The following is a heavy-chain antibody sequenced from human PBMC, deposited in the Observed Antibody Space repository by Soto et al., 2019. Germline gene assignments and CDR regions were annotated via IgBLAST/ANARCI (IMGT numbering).Heavy chain of an antibody. D-gene: IGHD4-4*01. CDR1: GDSISSGGYY. Sequence: TLSLTCSVSGDSISSGGYYWSWIRQHPGKGLEWIGYIYYSRVTYYNASLQSRVTISVDTSKNQFSLKLSSVTAADTAVNYCARENQDDYSKDYGMDVWGQGTGVTVSS. CDR3: ARENQDDYSKDYGMDV. CDR2: IYYSRVT. J-gene: IGHJ6*02. V-gene: IGHV4-31*03.